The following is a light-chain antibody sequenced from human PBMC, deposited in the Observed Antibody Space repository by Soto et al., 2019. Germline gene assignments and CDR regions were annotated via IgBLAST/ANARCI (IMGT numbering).Light chain of an antibody. J-gene: IGKJ1*01. CDR3: QHVRNRPRT. V-gene: IGKV3D-15*01. CDR2: AGS. CDR1: QSISIN. Sequence: EMVLTQSPGTLSVSHGDRVTLSCRASQSISINLAWYQHKPVQAPRLLIHAGSTRATGIPARISGSGSGTEFTLTIIRPQSEEFAVYYCQHVRNRPRTFGQGTKVDIK.